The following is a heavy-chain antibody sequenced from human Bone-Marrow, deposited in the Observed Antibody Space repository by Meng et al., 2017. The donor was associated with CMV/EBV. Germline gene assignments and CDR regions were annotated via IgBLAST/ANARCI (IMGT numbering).Heavy chain of an antibody. V-gene: IGHV3-7*01. CDR1: GFTFRAHW. D-gene: IGHD3-3*01. J-gene: IGHJ6*02. CDR2: INQAGDDN. Sequence: GESLKISCAASGFTFRAHWMTWVRQTPEKRLEWVANINQAGDDNSHADSVRGRFTISRDNAKNSLYLQMNSLRAEDTDVYYCARDKHNTNFGVNYYYGMDVWGQGTTVTVSS. CDR3: ARDKHNTNFGVNYYYGMDV.